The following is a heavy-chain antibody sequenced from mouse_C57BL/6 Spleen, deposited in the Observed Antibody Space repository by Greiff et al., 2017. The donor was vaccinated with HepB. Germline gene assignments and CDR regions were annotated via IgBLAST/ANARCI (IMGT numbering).Heavy chain of an antibody. J-gene: IGHJ2*01. CDR2: ISDGGSYT. CDR3: ARNLGFDY. V-gene: IGHV5-4*01. D-gene: IGHD4-1*01. CDR1: GFTFSSYA. Sequence: VQLKQSGGGLVKPGGSLKLSCAASGFTFSSYAMSWVRQTPEKRLEWVATISDGGSYTYYPDNVKGRFTISRDNAKNNLYLQMSHLKSEDTAMYYCARNLGFDYWGQGTTLTVSS.